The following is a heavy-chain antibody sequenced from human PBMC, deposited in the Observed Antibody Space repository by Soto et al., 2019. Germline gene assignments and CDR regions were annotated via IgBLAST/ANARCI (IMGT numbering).Heavy chain of an antibody. D-gene: IGHD5-18*01. CDR2: INHSGST. CDR3: ATRRPKYAGNSYGLGYNWFDP. CDR1: GGSFSGYY. J-gene: IGHJ5*02. V-gene: IGHV4-34*01. Sequence: SETLSLTCAVYGGSFSGYYWSWIRQPPGKGLEWIGEINHSGSTNYNPSLKSRVTISVDTSKNQFSLKLSSVTAADTAVYYCATRRPKYAGNSYGLGYNWFDPWGQGTLVTVSS.